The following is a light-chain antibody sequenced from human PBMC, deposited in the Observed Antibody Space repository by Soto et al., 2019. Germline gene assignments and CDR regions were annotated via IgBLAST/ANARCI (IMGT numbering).Light chain of an antibody. CDR3: QHYNSYSEA. CDR1: PVISTS. CDR2: AAS. V-gene: IGKV1-9*01. Sequence: IQLTQSSSFLSPSIGVSVTITCPASPVISTSLARCQVKPGKAPKRLIYAASTLQSGVPSRFSGSGSGTEFTLTISSLQPDDFATYYWQHYNSYSEACGEGTKVDIK. J-gene: IGKJ1*01.